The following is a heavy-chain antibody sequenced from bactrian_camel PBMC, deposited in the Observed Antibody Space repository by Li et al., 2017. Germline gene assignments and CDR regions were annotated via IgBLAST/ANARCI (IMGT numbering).Heavy chain of an antibody. Sequence: HVQLVESGGGSVQAGGSLTLSCVHSGATYNRDCMGWFRQAPGKEREGVATIYKTGESTYFADSVKGRFTISRDKVKNTLYLEMENLQPDDTAMYYCAVDINYRQVAEGDYCARLEYELWGQGTQVTVS. V-gene: IGHV3S1*01. J-gene: IGHJ4*01. D-gene: IGHD1*01. CDR1: GATYNRDC. CDR2: IYKTGEST. CDR3: AVDINYRQVAEGDYCARLEYEL.